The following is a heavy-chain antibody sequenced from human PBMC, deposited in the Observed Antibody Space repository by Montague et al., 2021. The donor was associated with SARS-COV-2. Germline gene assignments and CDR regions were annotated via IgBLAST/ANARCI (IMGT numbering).Heavy chain of an antibody. CDR1: GGSINTYY. CDR2: IYYSGSVTT. Sequence: SETLSLTCSVSGGSINTYYWGWVRQSPGKGLEWIGYIYYSGSVTTSYNPSLKSRVSISVATSENQFSLKLTAVTAADTAVYYCARRGGGEVFARFMYWYFDVWGRGSLVTVSS. CDR3: ARRGGGEVFARFMYWYFDV. J-gene: IGHJ2*01. D-gene: IGHD2-21*01. V-gene: IGHV4-59*13.